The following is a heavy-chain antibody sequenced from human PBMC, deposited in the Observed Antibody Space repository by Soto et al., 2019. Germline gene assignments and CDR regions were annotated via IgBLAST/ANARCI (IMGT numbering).Heavy chain of an antibody. J-gene: IGHJ4*02. D-gene: IGHD3-22*01. Sequence: SETLSLTCTVSGGSISSSSYYWGWIRQPPGKGLEWIGSIYYSGSTYYNPSLKSRVTISVDTSKNQFSLKLSSVTAADTAVYYCARHKQYYYDSSGYPYFDYWGQGTLVTVSS. CDR1: GGSISSSSYY. CDR2: IYYSGST. V-gene: IGHV4-39*01. CDR3: ARHKQYYYDSSGYPYFDY.